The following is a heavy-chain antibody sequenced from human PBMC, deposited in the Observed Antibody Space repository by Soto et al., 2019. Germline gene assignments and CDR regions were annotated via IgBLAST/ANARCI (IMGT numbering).Heavy chain of an antibody. Sequence: ASVKVSCKASGYTFTNYDINWVRQATGQGLEWMGWMNPSNGNTGYAQKFQGRVAMTRDTSISTAYMELSSLTSADTAVYYCARFVRHQLPTIDYWGQGALVTVSS. CDR3: ARFVRHQLPTIDY. J-gene: IGHJ4*02. CDR2: MNPSNGNT. V-gene: IGHV1-8*01. D-gene: IGHD1-26*01. CDR1: GYTFTNYD.